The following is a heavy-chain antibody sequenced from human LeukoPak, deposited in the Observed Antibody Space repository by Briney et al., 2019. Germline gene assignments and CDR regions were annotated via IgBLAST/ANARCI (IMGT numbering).Heavy chain of an antibody. V-gene: IGHV3-21*01. CDR3: ARANPPAISFFDW. J-gene: IGHJ4*02. D-gene: IGHD3-9*01. CDR1: GFTFSSYS. CDR2: ISGSSGSI. Sequence: PGGSLRLSCAASGFTFSSYSMNWVRLAPGKGLEWVASISGSSGSIYYADSVKGRFTISRDNAKNSLYLQMNSLRAEDTAVYYCARANPPAISFFDWWGQGTLVSVPS.